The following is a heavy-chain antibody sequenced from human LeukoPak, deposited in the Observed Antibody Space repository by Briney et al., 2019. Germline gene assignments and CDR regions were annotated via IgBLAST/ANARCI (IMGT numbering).Heavy chain of an antibody. Sequence: GASVKVSCKASGYTFTSYYMHWVRQAPGQGLEWMGGIIPIFGTANYAQKFQGRVTITADESTSTAYMELSSLRSEDTAVYYCARDRLAVAGPPGDAFDIWGQGTMVTVSS. J-gene: IGHJ3*02. CDR3: ARDRLAVAGPPGDAFDI. V-gene: IGHV1-69*13. CDR2: IIPIFGTA. CDR1: GYTFTSYY. D-gene: IGHD6-19*01.